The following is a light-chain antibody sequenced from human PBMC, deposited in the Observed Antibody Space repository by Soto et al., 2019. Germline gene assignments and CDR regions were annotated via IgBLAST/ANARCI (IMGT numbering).Light chain of an antibody. CDR2: GAS. CDR3: QHYSSQT. V-gene: IGKV3-20*01. CDR1: QSVSSSY. J-gene: IGKJ1*01. Sequence: EIVLTQSPGTPSLSPGERATLSCRASQSVSSSYLACYQQRPGEAPRLIIYGASRRATGIPDRFSGSGSGKDFTLTISRLEPEDSAVYFCQHYSSQTFGQGTKVDI.